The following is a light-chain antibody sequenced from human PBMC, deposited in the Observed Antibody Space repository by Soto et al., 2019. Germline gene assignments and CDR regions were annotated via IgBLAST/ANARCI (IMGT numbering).Light chain of an antibody. J-gene: IGKJ1*01. Sequence: EIVMTQSPATLSVSPGERATLSCRASQGVSSNLARYQQKPGQAPRLLLYGASTRATGIPARFSGSGSGTEFTLTISSLQSEDFAVYYCQQYNNWPPWTFGQGTKVEIK. CDR1: QGVSSN. CDR2: GAS. V-gene: IGKV3-15*01. CDR3: QQYNNWPPWT.